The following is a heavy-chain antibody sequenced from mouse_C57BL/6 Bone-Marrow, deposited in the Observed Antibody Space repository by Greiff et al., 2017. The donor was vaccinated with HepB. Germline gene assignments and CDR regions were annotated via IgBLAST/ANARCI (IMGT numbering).Heavy chain of an antibody. CDR2: IYPGDGDT. J-gene: IGHJ2*01. Sequence: LQESGPELVKPGASVKISCKASGYAFSSSWMNWVKQRPGKGLEWIGRIYPGDGDTNYNGKFKGKATLTADKSSSTAYMQLSSLTSEDSAVYFCARSITTVVPYYFDYWGQGTTLTVSS. V-gene: IGHV1-82*01. CDR3: ARSITTVVPYYFDY. CDR1: GYAFSSSW. D-gene: IGHD1-1*01.